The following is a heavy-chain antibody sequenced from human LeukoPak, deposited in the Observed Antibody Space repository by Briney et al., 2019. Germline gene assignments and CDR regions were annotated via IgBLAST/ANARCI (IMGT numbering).Heavy chain of an antibody. CDR2: IYTSGST. Sequence: SETLSLTCTVSGASIFSYSWNWIRQPAGKGLEWIGRIYTSGSTNYNPSLKSRVTISVDKSKNQFSLKLTSVTAADTAIYYCATNSSGYGGAFDIWGQGTMVTISS. CDR3: ATNSSGYGGAFDI. V-gene: IGHV4-4*07. CDR1: GASIFSYS. D-gene: IGHD3-22*01. J-gene: IGHJ3*02.